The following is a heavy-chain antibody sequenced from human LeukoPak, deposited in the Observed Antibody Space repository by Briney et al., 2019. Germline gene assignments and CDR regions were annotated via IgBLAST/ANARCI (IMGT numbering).Heavy chain of an antibody. D-gene: IGHD1-26*01. V-gene: IGHV4-59*01. CDR1: GASIRTYY. J-gene: IGHJ4*02. Sequence: SETLSLTCTVSGASIRTYYWSWIRQPPGNGLDWIGYVYYNANTNYSPSLKSRVTMSVDTPKNQFSLKLSSVTAADTAVYYCARGQRSYFRAVDDWGQGTLVTVSS. CDR3: ARGQRSYFRAVDD. CDR2: VYYNANT.